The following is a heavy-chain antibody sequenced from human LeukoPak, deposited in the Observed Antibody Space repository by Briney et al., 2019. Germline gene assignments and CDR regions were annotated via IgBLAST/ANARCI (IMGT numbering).Heavy chain of an antibody. D-gene: IGHD2-21*02. Sequence: PGGPLRLSCAASGFTFSDYAMHWVRQAPGKGLEWVAVISKDGSDKYYPGSVRGRFTISRDNSKNTIYLQMDSLRAEDTAIYYCARVAVVTAILNWFDPWGQGTLVTVSS. CDR2: ISKDGSDK. CDR1: GFTFSDYA. CDR3: ARVAVVTAILNWFDP. J-gene: IGHJ5*02. V-gene: IGHV3-30-3*01.